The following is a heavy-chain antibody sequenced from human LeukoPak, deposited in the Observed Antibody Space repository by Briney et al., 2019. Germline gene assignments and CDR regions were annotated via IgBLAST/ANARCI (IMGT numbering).Heavy chain of an antibody. J-gene: IGHJ3*02. CDR1: GGSISSGSYY. CDR2: IYTSGST. V-gene: IGHV4-61*02. Sequence: SETLSRTCTVSGGSISSGSYYWSWIRQPAGKGLEWIGRIYTSGSTNYNPFLKSRVTISVDTSKNQFSMKLSSVTAADTAVYYCARLERRQEAFDIWGQGTMVTVSS. D-gene: IGHD1-1*01. CDR3: ARLERRQEAFDI.